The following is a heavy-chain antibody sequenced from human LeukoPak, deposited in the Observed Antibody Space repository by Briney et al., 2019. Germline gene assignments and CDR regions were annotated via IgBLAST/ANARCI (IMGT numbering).Heavy chain of an antibody. J-gene: IGHJ4*02. V-gene: IGHV4-30-4*01. Sequence: PSQTLSLTCTVSGGSISSGDYYWSWIRQPPGKGLEWIGYIYYSGSTYYNPSLKSRVTISVDRSKNQFSLKLSSVTAADTAVYYCARAVCSSTSCHLAFDYWGQGTLVTVSS. CDR1: GGSISSGDYY. CDR3: ARAVCSSTSCHLAFDY. CDR2: IYYSGST. D-gene: IGHD2-2*01.